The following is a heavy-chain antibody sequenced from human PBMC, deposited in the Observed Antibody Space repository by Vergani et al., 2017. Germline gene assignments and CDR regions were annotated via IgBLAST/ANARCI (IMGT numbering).Heavy chain of an antibody. J-gene: IGHJ2*01. V-gene: IGHV3-48*03. Sequence: EVQLVESGGGLVQPGGSLRLSCAASGFTFSSYEMNWVRQAPGKGLEWVSYISSSGSTIYYADSVKGRFTISRDNAKNSLYLQMNSLRAEDTAVYYCAIDFPGPIAVRNWYFDLWGRGTLVTVSS. CDR3: AIDFPGPIAVRNWYFDL. D-gene: IGHD6-6*01. CDR1: GFTFSSYE. CDR2: ISSSGSTI.